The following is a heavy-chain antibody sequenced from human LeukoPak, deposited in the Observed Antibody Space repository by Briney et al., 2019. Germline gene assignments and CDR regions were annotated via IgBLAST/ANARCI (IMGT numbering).Heavy chain of an antibody. CDR3: VRHDGRGGATMGAFDS. Sequence: KPSETLSLTCTVSGGSISSSSYYWGWIRQPPGKGLEWIGSIYYSGTTFYNPSLKSRVTISVVTSKDQFTLQLNSVTAADTAVYYCVRHDGRGGATMGAFDSWGQGSLVTVSS. D-gene: IGHD4/OR15-4a*01. CDR1: GGSISSSSYY. J-gene: IGHJ5*01. CDR2: IYYSGTT. V-gene: IGHV4-39*01.